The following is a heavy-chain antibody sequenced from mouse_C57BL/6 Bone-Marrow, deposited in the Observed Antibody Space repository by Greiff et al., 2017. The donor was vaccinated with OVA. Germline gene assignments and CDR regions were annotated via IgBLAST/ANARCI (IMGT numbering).Heavy chain of an antibody. CDR2: IYPRDGST. Sequence: LVESGPELVKPGASVKLSCKASGYTFTSYDINWVKQRPGQGLEWIGWIYPRDGSTKYNEKFKGKATLTVDTSSSTAYMELHSLTSEDSAVYFCARGNYYGLWYFDVWGTGTTVTVSS. D-gene: IGHD1-1*01. V-gene: IGHV1-85*01. CDR3: ARGNYYGLWYFDV. CDR1: GYTFTSYD. J-gene: IGHJ1*03.